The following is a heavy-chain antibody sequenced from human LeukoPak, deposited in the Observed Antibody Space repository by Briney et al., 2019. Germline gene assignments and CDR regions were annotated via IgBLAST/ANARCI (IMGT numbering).Heavy chain of an antibody. V-gene: IGHV1-46*01. CDR2: INPSGGST. CDR1: GYTFTSYY. J-gene: IGHJ5*02. D-gene: IGHD1-1*01. CDR3: ARVYKGNWFDP. Sequence: ASVKVSCKASGYTFTSYYMHWVRQAPGQGLEWMGIINPSGGSTSYAQKFQGRVTMTRDTTTSTVYMELSSLRSEDAAVYYCARVYKGNWFDPWGQGTLVTVSS.